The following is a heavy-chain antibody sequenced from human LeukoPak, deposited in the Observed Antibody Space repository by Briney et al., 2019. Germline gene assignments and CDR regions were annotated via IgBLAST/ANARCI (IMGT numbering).Heavy chain of an antibody. J-gene: IGHJ5*02. V-gene: IGHV1-69*05. D-gene: IGHD3-16*02. CDR3: AKAGLYDYVWGSYRQKWFDP. CDR1: RYTFTSYD. CDR2: IIPIFGTP. Sequence: GASVKVSCKASRYTFTSYDINWVRQAPGQGLEWMGRIIPIFGTPNYAQKFQGRVTITTVKSTSTAYMELSSLRSEDTAVYYCAKAGLYDYVWGSYRQKWFDPWGQGTLVTVSS.